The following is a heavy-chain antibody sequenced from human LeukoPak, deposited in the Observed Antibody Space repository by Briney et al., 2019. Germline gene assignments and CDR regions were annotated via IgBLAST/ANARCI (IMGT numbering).Heavy chain of an antibody. V-gene: IGHV1-69*04. Sequence: GASVKVSCKASGGSVTSYAISWVWQAPGQGLEWMGRIIPILGIANYAQKFQGRVTITADKSTSTAYMELSSLRSEDTAVYYCGSGASYDSSGRLDYWGQGTLVTVSS. CDR1: GGSVTSYA. CDR3: GSGASYDSSGRLDY. D-gene: IGHD3-22*01. J-gene: IGHJ4*02. CDR2: IIPILGIA.